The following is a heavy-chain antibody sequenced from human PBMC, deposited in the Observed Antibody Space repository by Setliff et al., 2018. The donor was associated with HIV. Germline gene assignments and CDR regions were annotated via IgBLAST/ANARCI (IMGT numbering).Heavy chain of an antibody. CDR1: GYTFNNYY. CDR3: ARAYYDSVWGLDY. CDR2: INPSDNRT. D-gene: IGHD3-16*01. J-gene: IGHJ4*02. V-gene: IGHV1-46*02. Sequence: ASVKVSCKASGYTFNNYYMHWVRQAPGQGLEWMGIINPSDNRTYYAQKFQGRVTMTRDTSTSSVYMELRSLRSEDTAVYYCARAYYDSVWGLDYWGQGTLVTVSS.